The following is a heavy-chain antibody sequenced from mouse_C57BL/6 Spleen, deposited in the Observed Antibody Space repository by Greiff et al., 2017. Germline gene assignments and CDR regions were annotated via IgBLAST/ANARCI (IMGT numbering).Heavy chain of an antibody. CDR3: AREVYYDYDDGLDY. V-gene: IGHV1-55*01. J-gene: IGHJ2*01. Sequence: QVHVKQSGAELVKPGASVKMSCKASGYTFTSYWITWVKQRPGQGLEWIGDIYPGSGSTNYNEKFKSKATLTVDTSSSTAYMQLSSLTYEDSAVYYCAREVYYDYDDGLDYWGQGTTLTVSS. CDR1: GYTFTSYW. CDR2: IYPGSGST. D-gene: IGHD2-4*01.